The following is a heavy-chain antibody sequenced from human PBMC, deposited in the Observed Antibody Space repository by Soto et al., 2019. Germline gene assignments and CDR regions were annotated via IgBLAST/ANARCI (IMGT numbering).Heavy chain of an antibody. D-gene: IGHD3-3*01. Sequence: GGSLGLSCAAPGFTFSSYCMHWVRQAPGKGLEWVAVISYDGSNKYYADSVKGRFTISRDNSKNTLYLQMNSLRAEDTAVYYCAKSPGGYYSFDIWGQGTMVTVSS. J-gene: IGHJ3*02. CDR3: AKSPGGYYSFDI. CDR1: GFTFSSYC. V-gene: IGHV3-30*18. CDR2: ISYDGSNK.